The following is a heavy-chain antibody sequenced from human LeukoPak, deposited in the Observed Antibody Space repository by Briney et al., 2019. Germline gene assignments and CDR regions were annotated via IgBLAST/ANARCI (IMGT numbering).Heavy chain of an antibody. CDR1: GFTFSSYA. D-gene: IGHD2-2*01. CDR3: ARDLFKGSSTCVGYFGMDV. V-gene: IGHV3-30*04. Sequence: GGSLRLSCAASGFTFSSYAMHWFRQAPGKGLDWVAFISYDGGNKHYADSVKGRFTISRDKSKNTVYLQMNSLRAEDAAVYHCARDLFKGSSTCVGYFGMDVWGQGTTVTVSS. J-gene: IGHJ6*02. CDR2: ISYDGGNK.